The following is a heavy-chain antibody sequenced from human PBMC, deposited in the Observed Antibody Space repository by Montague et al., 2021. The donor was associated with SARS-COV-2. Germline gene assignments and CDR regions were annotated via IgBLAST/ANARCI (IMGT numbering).Heavy chain of an antibody. CDR1: GFTVSSNY. V-gene: IGHV3-66*01. CDR3: ARDTPKQLNYYYGMDV. Sequence: SLRLSCAASGFTVSSNYMSWVRQAPGKGLEWVSDIYSGGSTYYADSVKGRFTIPRDNSKNTVYLQMNSLRAEDTAVYYCARDTPKQLNYYYGMDVWGQGTTVTVSS. J-gene: IGHJ6*02. CDR2: IYSGGST. D-gene: IGHD6-13*01.